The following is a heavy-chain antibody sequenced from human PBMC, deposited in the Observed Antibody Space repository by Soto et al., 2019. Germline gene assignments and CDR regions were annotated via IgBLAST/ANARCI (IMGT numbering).Heavy chain of an antibody. CDR1: GGSISSGGYY. V-gene: IGHV4-31*03. J-gene: IGHJ4*02. D-gene: IGHD6-19*01. CDR2: IYYSGST. CDR3: ARVGYSSGWVDY. Sequence: SETLSLTCTVSGGSISSGGYYWSWIRQHPGKGLEWIGYIYYSGSTYYNPSLKSRVTISVDTSKNQFSLKLSSVTAADTAVYYCARVGYSSGWVDYWGQGTLVTVSS.